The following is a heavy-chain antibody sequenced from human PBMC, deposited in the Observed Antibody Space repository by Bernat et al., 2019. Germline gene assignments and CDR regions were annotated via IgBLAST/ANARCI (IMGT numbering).Heavy chain of an antibody. J-gene: IGHJ4*02. V-gene: IGHV3-74*01. CDR1: GFTFNTLW. CDR3: ARGGVTFGGVIAQ. Sequence: EVQLVESGRGLVQPGGSLRLSCAASGFTFNTLWMYWVRQAPGKGLVWVSRINSDGSYTTYADSVKGRFTISRDNAKNTLYLQMNSLRAEDTAVYYCARGGVTFGGVIAQWGQGTLVTVSS. D-gene: IGHD3-16*02. CDR2: INSDGSYT.